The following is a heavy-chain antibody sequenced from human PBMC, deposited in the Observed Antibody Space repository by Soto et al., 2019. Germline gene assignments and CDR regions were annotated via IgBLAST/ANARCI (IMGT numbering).Heavy chain of an antibody. CDR3: ARLIVGATTNAFDI. CDR1: GGTFSSYT. D-gene: IGHD1-26*01. V-gene: IGHV1-69*02. J-gene: IGHJ3*02. Sequence: VKVSCKASGGTFSSYTISWVRQAPGQGLEWMGRIIPILGIANYAQKFQGRVTITADKSTSTAYMELSSLRSEDTAVYYCARLIVGATTNAFDIWGQGTMVTVSS. CDR2: IIPILGIA.